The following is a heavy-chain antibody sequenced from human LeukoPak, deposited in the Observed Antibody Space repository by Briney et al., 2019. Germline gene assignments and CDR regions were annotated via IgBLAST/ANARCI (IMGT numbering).Heavy chain of an antibody. V-gene: IGHV3-43*01. CDR1: GFTFDDYT. CDR2: ISWDGGST. CDR3: AKDRDGYSPEGYYFDY. Sequence: GGSLRLSCAASGFTFDDYTMHWVRQAPGKGLEWVSLISWDGGSTYYADSVKGRFTISRDNSKNSLYLQMNSLRTEDTALYYCAKDRDGYSPEGYYFDYWGQGTLVTVSS. D-gene: IGHD5-24*01. J-gene: IGHJ4*02.